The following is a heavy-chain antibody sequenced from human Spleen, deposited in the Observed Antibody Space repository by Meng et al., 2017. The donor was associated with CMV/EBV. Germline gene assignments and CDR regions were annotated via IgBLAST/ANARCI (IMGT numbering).Heavy chain of an antibody. CDR3: ARGGGHCSSTSCYTYDY. D-gene: IGHD2-2*02. CDR1: GYTFTGYY. Sequence: ASVKVSCKASGYTFTGYYIHWVQQAPGQGLEWMGWISSYNGNTNFAQKLQGRVTMTTDTSTSTAYMELRSLRSDDTAVYYCARGGGHCSSTSCYTYDYWGQGTLVTVSS. V-gene: IGHV1-18*04. CDR2: ISSYNGNT. J-gene: IGHJ4*02.